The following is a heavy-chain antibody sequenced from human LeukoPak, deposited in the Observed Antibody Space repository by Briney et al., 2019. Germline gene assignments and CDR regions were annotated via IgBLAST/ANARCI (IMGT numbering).Heavy chain of an antibody. V-gene: IGHV1-18*01. CDR3: ATPPTYYYDSSGFAFDI. CDR2: ISAYNGNT. J-gene: IGHJ3*02. CDR1: GYTFTSYG. D-gene: IGHD3-22*01. Sequence: GASVKVSCKASGYTFTSYGISWVRQAPGQGLEWMGWISAYNGNTNYAQKLQGRVTMTTDTSTSTAYMELRSLRSDDTAVYYCATPPTYYYDSSGFAFDIWGQGTMVTVSS.